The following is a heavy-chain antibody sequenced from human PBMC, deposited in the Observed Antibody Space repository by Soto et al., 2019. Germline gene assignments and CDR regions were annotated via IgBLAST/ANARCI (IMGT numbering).Heavy chain of an antibody. D-gene: IGHD3-10*01. J-gene: IGHJ6*02. Sequence: QVQLVQSGAEVKKPGASVKVSCKASGYSFTSYDINWVREATGQGIEWMGWMNPNSGNTGYAQKFQGRVTMTRNTSISTAYMELSSLRSEDTAVYYCARVMVRGVIKRYYYGMDVWGQGTTVTVSS. CDR2: MNPNSGNT. V-gene: IGHV1-8*01. CDR3: ARVMVRGVIKRYYYGMDV. CDR1: GYSFTSYD.